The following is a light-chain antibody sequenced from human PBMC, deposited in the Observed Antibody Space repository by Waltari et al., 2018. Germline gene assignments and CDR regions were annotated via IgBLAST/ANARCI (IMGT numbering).Light chain of an antibody. Sequence: EIVLTQSPGTLSLSSGERATLSGRTSQSISKYLAWYQQNPGKAPRLLIYHASSRAPGIPDRFSGSGSGTDFSLTISRLEPEDFAVYYCQHYESLPVTFGQGTKVEIK. CDR1: QSISKY. CDR2: HAS. CDR3: QHYESLPVT. J-gene: IGKJ1*01. V-gene: IGKV3-20*01.